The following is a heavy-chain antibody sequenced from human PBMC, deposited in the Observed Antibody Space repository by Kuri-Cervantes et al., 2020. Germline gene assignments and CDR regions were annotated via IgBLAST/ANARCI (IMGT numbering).Heavy chain of an antibody. CDR2: IYYSGST. CDR1: GGSISSGDYY. J-gene: IGHJ4*02. D-gene: IGHD3-22*01. CDR3: ARGTRFPWVVING. Sequence: SETLSLTCTVSGGSISSGDYYWSWIRQPPGKGLVWIVYIYYSGSTYYNPALKSRVTISVDTSKNQFSLKLSSVTAADTAVYYCARGTRFPWVVINGWGQGTLVTVSS. V-gene: IGHV4-30-4*01.